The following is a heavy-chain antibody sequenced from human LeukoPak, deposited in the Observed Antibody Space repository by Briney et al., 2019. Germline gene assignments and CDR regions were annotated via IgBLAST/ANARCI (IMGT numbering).Heavy chain of an antibody. D-gene: IGHD5-12*01. CDR1: GGSISSSSYY. CDR3: ASPGSGYGGDFFDY. Sequence: SETLSLTCTVSGGSISSSSYYWGWVRQPPGKGLEWIESIYYSGSTYYNPSLKSRVTISVDTSKNQFSLKLSSVTAADTAVYYCASPGSGYGGDFFDYWGQGTLVTVSS. CDR2: IYYSGST. V-gene: IGHV4-39*01. J-gene: IGHJ4*02.